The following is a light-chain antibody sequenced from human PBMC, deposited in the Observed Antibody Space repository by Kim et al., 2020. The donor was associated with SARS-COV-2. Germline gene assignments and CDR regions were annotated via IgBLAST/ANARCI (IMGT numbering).Light chain of an antibody. V-gene: IGKV3-20*01. CDR3: QQYGNSRT. CDR1: QTLSRNQ. CDR2: GAS. Sequence: LSPGERATLSCRASQTLSRNQLAWYQQEPGQAPRLLIYGASSRATGIPDRFSGRGSGTDFSLTINRLEPEDCAVYYCQQYGNSRTFGQGTKVDIK. J-gene: IGKJ1*01.